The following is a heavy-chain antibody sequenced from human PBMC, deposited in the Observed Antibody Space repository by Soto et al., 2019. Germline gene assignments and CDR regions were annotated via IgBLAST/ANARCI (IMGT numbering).Heavy chain of an antibody. CDR1: GASFTRYS. CDR2: IVPIFGIT. J-gene: IGHJ6*02. V-gene: IGHV1-69*01. CDR3: ARPDEGGYSSDHHYYSALDV. D-gene: IGHD3-22*01. Sequence: QVHLLQSGAEVKKPGSSVKVSCTASGASFTRYSLSWVRQAPGQGLEWVGGIVPIFGITNYAQRFQGRVKITADESTKTASMELSSLSSDDTAVYYCARPDEGGYSSDHHYYSALDVWGQGTSVTVTS.